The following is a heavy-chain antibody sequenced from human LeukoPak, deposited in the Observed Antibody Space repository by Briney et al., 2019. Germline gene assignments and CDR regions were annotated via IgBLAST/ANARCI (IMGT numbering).Heavy chain of an antibody. Sequence: ASVKVSCKASGYTFTGSYMHWVRQAPGQGLEWMGWINPNSGGTNYAQKFQGRVTMTRDTSISTAYMELSRLRSDDTAVYYCARTITRTAAADYWGQGTLVTVSS. V-gene: IGHV1-2*02. D-gene: IGHD6-13*01. CDR2: INPNSGGT. J-gene: IGHJ4*02. CDR3: ARTITRTAAADY. CDR1: GYTFTGSY.